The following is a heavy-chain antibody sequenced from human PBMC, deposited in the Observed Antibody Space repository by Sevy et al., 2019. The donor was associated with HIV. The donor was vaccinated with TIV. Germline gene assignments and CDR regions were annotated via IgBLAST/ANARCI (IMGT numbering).Heavy chain of an antibody. CDR1: GFTFGHYE. J-gene: IGHJ4*02. D-gene: IGHD2-21*02. V-gene: IGHV3-20*04. Sequence: GGSLRLSCAASGFTFGHYEMNWVPQTPGKGLEWVANINGNGRATGYANSVRDRFTISRDNARNSLYLQMNSLRGEDTAFYYCARQRSCGGDCYYFDNWGQGTLVTVSS. CDR2: INGNGRAT. CDR3: ARQRSCGGDCYYFDN.